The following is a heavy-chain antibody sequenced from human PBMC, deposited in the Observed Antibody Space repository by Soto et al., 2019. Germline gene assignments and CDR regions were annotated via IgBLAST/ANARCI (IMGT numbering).Heavy chain of an antibody. CDR1: CGSFSGYS. CDR3: AREGGSGWYYYDY. D-gene: IGHD6-19*01. J-gene: IGHJ4*01. CDR2: INYTGTT. Sequence: SQTLSLTCAVNCGSFSGYSWTWIRQAPGKGLDWIGEINYTGTTSYSPSLKSRVTLSVDTSKNQFSLELRSVSAADTAVYYCAREGGSGWYYYDYWGHGTLVTVSS. V-gene: IGHV4-34*01.